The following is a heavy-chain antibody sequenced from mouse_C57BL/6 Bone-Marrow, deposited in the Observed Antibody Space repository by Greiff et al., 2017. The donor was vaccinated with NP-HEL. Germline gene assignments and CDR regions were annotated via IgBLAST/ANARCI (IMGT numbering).Heavy chain of an antibody. CDR1: GYTFTDYY. J-gene: IGHJ1*03. CDR2: INPYNGGT. D-gene: IGHD2-5*01. Sequence: VQLQQSGPVLVKPGASVKMSCKASGYTFTDYYMNWVKQSHGKSLEWIGVINPYNGGTSYNQKFKGKATLTVDKSSSTAYMELNSLTSEDSAVYYCARNYYSNYGWYFDVWGTGTTVTVSS. CDR3: ARNYYSNYGWYFDV. V-gene: IGHV1-19*01.